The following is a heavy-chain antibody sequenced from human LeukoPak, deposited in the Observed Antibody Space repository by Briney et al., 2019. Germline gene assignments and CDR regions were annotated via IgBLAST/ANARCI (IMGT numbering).Heavy chain of an antibody. CDR3: ARERREGYCSSTSCYRGNAFDI. V-gene: IGHV4-59*01. D-gene: IGHD2-2*02. J-gene: IGHJ3*02. CDR2: IYYSGST. CDR1: GGSFSSYY. Sequence: SETLSLTCAVYGGSFSSYYWSWIRQPPGKGLEWIGYIYYSGSTNYNPSLKSRVTISVDTSKNQFSLKLSSVTAADTAVYYCARERREGYCSSTSCYRGNAFDIWGQGTMVTVSS.